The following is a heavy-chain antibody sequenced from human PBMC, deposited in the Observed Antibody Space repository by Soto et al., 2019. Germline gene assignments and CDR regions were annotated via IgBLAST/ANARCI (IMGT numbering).Heavy chain of an antibody. J-gene: IGHJ3*02. CDR2: IYYSGST. V-gene: IGHV4-31*03. CDR3: ARGRLFYDFWSGSTPGAFDI. CDR1: GGSISSGGYY. D-gene: IGHD3-3*01. Sequence: SETLSLTCPVSGGSISSGGYYWSWIRQHPGKGLEWIGYIYYSGSTYYNPSLKSRVTISVDTSKNQFSLKLSSVTAADTAVYYCARGRLFYDFWSGSTPGAFDIWGQGTMVTVSS.